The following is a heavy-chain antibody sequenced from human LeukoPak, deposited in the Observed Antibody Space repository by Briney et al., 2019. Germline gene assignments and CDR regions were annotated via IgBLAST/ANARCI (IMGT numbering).Heavy chain of an antibody. D-gene: IGHD4-17*01. CDR3: VRGGGYGHSFF. CDR1: GYTFTGYY. CDR2: INPNSGGTT. V-gene: IGHV1-2*02. J-gene: IGHJ4*02. Sequence: VASVKVSCKASGYTFTGYYMHWVRQAPGQGLEWMGWINPNSGGTTTYAQRFQGRVTMTRDTSTRTLYMELSSLRSEDTAVYYCVRGGGYGHSFFWGQGTLVTVSS.